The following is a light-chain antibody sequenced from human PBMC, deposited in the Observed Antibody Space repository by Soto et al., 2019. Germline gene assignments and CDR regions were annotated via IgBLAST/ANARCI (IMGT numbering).Light chain of an antibody. Sequence: EIVLTQSPATLSLSPGERATLSCRASQSVSSYLACYQQKPGQAPRLLIYDASSRATGIPARFSGSGSGTDFTLTISSLEPEDFAVYYGQQRSNWPTVFTFGPGTKVDIK. CDR3: QQRSNWPTVFT. CDR2: DAS. V-gene: IGKV3-11*01. CDR1: QSVSSY. J-gene: IGKJ3*01.